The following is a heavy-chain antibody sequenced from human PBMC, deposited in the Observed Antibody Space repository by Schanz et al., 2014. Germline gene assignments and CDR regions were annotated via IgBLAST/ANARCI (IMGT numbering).Heavy chain of an antibody. CDR2: ISGDHRNT. CDR1: GFTFSTHA. J-gene: IGHJ2*01. Sequence: EMQLLESGGGLIQPGGSLRLSCAASGFTFSTHAMSWVRQAPGKGLEWVSSISGDHRNTFYADSVKGRFTISRDNSKNTPYLQMNSLRDEETAIYYCAKDGPYPIDLWGRGTLITVSS. CDR3: AKDGPYPIDL. V-gene: IGHV3-23*01.